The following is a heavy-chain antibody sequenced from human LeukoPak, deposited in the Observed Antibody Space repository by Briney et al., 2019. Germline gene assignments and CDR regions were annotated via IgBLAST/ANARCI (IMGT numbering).Heavy chain of an antibody. CDR1: GGSISSYY. J-gene: IGHJ4*02. CDR2: IYYTGST. CDR3: ARYCTGGSCYGSKFDC. V-gene: IGHV4-59*01. D-gene: IGHD2-15*01. Sequence: SETLSLTCSVSGGSISSYYWSWIRQPPGEGLQWIGHIYYTGSTTYNPSLESRVTISLNTSKNQFSLKLSSVTAADTAVYYCARYCTGGSCYGSKFDCWGQGTLVTVSS.